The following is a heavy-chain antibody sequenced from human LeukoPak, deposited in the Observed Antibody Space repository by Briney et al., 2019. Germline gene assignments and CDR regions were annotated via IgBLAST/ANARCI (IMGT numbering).Heavy chain of an antibody. D-gene: IGHD3-3*01. Sequence: GGSLRLSCAASGFTFSSYWMSWVRQAPGKGLEWVSYISSSSSTIYYADSVKGRFTISRDNAKNSLYLQMNSLRAEDTAVYYCASAPLPSYDFWSGYPAKGDYWGQGTLVTVSS. J-gene: IGHJ4*02. CDR1: GFTFSSYW. CDR3: ASAPLPSYDFWSGYPAKGDY. CDR2: ISSSSSTI. V-gene: IGHV3-48*01.